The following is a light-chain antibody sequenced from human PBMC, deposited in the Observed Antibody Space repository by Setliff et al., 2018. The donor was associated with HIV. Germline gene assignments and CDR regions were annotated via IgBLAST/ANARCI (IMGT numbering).Light chain of an antibody. J-gene: IGLJ1*01. CDR2: DVS. Sequence: QSALTQPRSVSGSPGQSVTISCTGTSSDVGGYNYVSWYQQHPGKAPKLMIYDVSKRPSGVPDRFSGSKSGNTASLTISGLQAEDEADYYCCSNTGSNTYVFGSGTKGTVL. V-gene: IGLV2-11*01. CDR1: SSDVGGYNY. CDR3: CSNTGSNTYV.